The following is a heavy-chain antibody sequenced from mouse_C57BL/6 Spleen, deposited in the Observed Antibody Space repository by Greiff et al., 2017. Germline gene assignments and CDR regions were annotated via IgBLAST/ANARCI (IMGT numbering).Heavy chain of an antibody. CDR3: ARLSLRGAGYFAY. J-gene: IGHJ2*01. V-gene: IGHV1-52*01. CDR2: IDPSDSET. CDR1: GYTFASYW. Sequence: VQLQQPGAELVRPGSSVKLSCKASGYTFASYWMHWVQQRPIQGLEWIGNIDPSDSETHSNQKFKDKATLTVDKSSSTAYMQLSSLTSEDSAVYYCARLSLRGAGYFAYRGQGTTLPASS. D-gene: IGHD1-2*01.